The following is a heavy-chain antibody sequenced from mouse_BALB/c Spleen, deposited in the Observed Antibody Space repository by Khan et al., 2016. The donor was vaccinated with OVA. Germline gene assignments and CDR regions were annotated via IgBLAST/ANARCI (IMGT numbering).Heavy chain of an antibody. CDR2: ISYSGGT. Sequence: EVQLQESGPGLVKPSQSLSLTCTVTGYSITSGYAWNWIRQFPGNKLEWMGYISYSGGTSYTPSLKSRISITRDTSKNQFFLQLTSVTTEDTATYYCARGNYYGYYFDYWGQGTTLTVSS. D-gene: IGHD1-1*01. CDR1: GYSITSGYA. J-gene: IGHJ2*01. V-gene: IGHV3-2*02. CDR3: ARGNYYGYYFDY.